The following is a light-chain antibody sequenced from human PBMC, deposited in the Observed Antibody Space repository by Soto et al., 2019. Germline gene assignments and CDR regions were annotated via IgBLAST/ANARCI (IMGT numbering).Light chain of an antibody. CDR3: QQSYSASIT. V-gene: IGKV1-39*01. CDR1: QSITTF. CDR2: GAS. J-gene: IGKJ5*01. Sequence: DIPMTQSPSSLSASVGDRVTITCRASQSITTFLSWYHQKPGRAPNLLIYGASSLRSGVPSRFSGSGSGTDFTLTITSLQPEDFGTYYCQQSYSASITFGQGTRL.